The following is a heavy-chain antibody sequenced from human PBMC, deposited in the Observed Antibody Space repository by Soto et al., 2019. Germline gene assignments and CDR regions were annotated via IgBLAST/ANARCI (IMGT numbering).Heavy chain of an antibody. V-gene: IGHV3-33*01. CDR2: IWYDGSKT. J-gene: IGHJ3*02. Sequence: GSLRLSCAASGFTFSNYGMHWVRQAPGKGLEWVAVIWYDGSKTYFADSVEGRFTISKDNSKNTLFLQMNSLRAEDTAVYYCARDIGDHTSRWTDAFDIWGQGTMVTVSS. CDR1: GFTFSNYG. CDR3: ARDIGDHTSRWTDAFDI. D-gene: IGHD6-13*01.